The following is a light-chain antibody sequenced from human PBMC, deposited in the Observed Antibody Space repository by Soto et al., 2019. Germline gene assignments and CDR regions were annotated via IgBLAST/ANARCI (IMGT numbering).Light chain of an antibody. J-gene: IGKJ1*01. CDR2: WAS. Sequence: DIVMTQSPDSLAVSLGERATINCKSSQSVLYSSNNKNYLAWYQQKPGQPPKLLIYWASTRESGVPDRFSGSGSGTDFTLTITSLQDEDVAIYYCHHYYDNPRTFVQGTKVEI. CDR3: HHYYDNPRT. CDR1: QSVLYSSNNKNY. V-gene: IGKV4-1*01.